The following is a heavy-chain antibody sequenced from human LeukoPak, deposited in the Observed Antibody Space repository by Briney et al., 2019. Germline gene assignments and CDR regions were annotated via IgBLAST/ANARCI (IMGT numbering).Heavy chain of an antibody. J-gene: IGHJ4*02. D-gene: IGHD3-3*01. CDR3: ARVTTIFGVVTDY. Sequence: SETLSLTCTVSGDSVSSSSYYWGWIRQPPGKGLEWIGSIYYSGSTYYNPSLKSRVTISVDTSKNQFSLKLSSVTAADTAVYYCARVTTIFGVVTDYWGQGTLVTVTS. CDR2: IYYSGST. CDR1: GDSVSSSSYY. V-gene: IGHV4-39*07.